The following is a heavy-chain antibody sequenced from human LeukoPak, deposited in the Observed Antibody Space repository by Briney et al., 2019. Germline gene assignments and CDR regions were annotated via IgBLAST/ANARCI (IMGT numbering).Heavy chain of an antibody. D-gene: IGHD7-27*01. J-gene: IGHJ4*02. CDR1: GFTVSSNY. V-gene: IGHV3-66*01. Sequence: PGGSLRLSCAASGFTVSSNYMSWVRQAPGKGLEWVSVIYSGGSTYYADSVKGRFTISRDNSKNTLYLQTNSLRAEDTAVYYCARDLLGKIRDWGQGTLVTVSS. CDR2: IYSGGST. CDR3: ARDLLGKIRD.